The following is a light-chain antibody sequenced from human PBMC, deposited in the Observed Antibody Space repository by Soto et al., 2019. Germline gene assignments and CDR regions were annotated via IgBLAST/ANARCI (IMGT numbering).Light chain of an antibody. V-gene: IGKV1-5*01. CDR3: HQYNSYSPWT. CDR1: QSISSW. CDR2: DAS. Sequence: DIQMTQSPSTLSASVGDRVTITCRASQSISSWLAWYQQKPGKAPKLLIYDASSLESGVPSRFSGSGSVTEFTLTISSLQPDDFATYYCHQYNSYSPWTFGQGTKVEIK. J-gene: IGKJ1*01.